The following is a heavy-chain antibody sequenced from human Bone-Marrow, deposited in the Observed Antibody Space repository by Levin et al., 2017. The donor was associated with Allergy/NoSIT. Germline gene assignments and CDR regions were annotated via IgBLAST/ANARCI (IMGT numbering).Heavy chain of an antibody. J-gene: IGHJ4*02. CDR2: ISGGGGST. Sequence: SCAASGFTFSNYAMSWVRQAPGKGLEWVSGISGGGGSTYYADSVKGRFTISRDNSKNTLYLQMNSLRAEDTAVYYCARSSGRYCSGGSCYGDYWGQGTLVTVSS. V-gene: IGHV3-23*01. D-gene: IGHD2-15*01. CDR1: GFTFSNYA. CDR3: ARSSGRYCSGGSCYGDY.